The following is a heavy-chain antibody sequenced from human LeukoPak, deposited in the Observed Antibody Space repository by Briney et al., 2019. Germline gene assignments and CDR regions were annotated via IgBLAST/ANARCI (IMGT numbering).Heavy chain of an antibody. D-gene: IGHD1-14*01. CDR1: GFTVSSNY. CDR3: ARDFRNSHRLDI. Sequence: GGSLRLSCAASGFTVSSNYMNWVRQAPGKGLEWVAYISSSSNIMYYADSVKGRFTISRDNAKNSLYLQMNSLRDEDTAVYYCARDFRNSHRLDIWGQGTLVTVSS. J-gene: IGHJ3*02. V-gene: IGHV3-48*02. CDR2: ISSSSNIM.